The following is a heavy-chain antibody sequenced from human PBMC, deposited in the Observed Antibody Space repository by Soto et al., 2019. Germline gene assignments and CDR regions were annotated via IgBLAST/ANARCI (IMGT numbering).Heavy chain of an antibody. V-gene: IGHV3-48*03. D-gene: IGHD4-17*01. J-gene: IGHJ4*02. Sequence: HPGGSLRLSCAASGFSFSGYGMNWVRQAPGKGLEWISYISSSGSLIYYADSLKCRCTISRDNAKNSLYLQMNSLRAEDTAVYYCATTVTTVNYWGQGTLVTVSS. CDR2: ISSSGSLI. CDR1: GFSFSGYG. CDR3: ATTVTTVNY.